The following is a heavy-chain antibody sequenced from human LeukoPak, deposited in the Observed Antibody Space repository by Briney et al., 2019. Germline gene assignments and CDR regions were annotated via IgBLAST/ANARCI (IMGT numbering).Heavy chain of an antibody. CDR3: AKARRHYYDSSGPLGDY. D-gene: IGHD3-22*01. CDR2: IRYDGSNK. J-gene: IGHJ4*02. CDR1: GFTFSSYG. Sequence: GGSLRLSCAASGFTFSSYGMHWVRQAPGKGLEWVAVIRYDGSNKYYADSVKGRFTISRDNSKNTLYLQMNSLRAEDTAVYYCAKARRHYYDSSGPLGDYWGQGTLVTVSS. V-gene: IGHV3-30*02.